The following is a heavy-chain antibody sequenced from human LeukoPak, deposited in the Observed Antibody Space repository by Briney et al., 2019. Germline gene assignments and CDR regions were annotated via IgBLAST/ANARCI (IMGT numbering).Heavy chain of an antibody. CDR1: GYTFTGYY. Sequence: GASVKVSCKASGYTFTGYYMHWVRQAPGQGLEWMGWISPNSGGTNYAQKFQGRVTMSRDTSISTAYMELSRLRSDDTAVYYCARGTPANLPMVRGCLPMDVWGKGTTVTISS. D-gene: IGHD3-10*01. CDR3: ARGTPANLPMVRGCLPMDV. J-gene: IGHJ6*03. V-gene: IGHV1-2*02. CDR2: ISPNSGGT.